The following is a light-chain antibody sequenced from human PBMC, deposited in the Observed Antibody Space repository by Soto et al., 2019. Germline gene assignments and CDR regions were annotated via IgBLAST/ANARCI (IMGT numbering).Light chain of an antibody. Sequence: DIQMTQSPSSLSASIGDRVTITCQASEDITNNLNWYQQKRGKAPKVLIYDASHLERGVPSRFRGSGSGTHFTLTISSLQPEDTATYYSQHYFTFYTFGQGTKLEIK. CDR2: DAS. J-gene: IGKJ2*01. CDR1: EDITNN. CDR3: QHYFTFYT. V-gene: IGKV1-33*01.